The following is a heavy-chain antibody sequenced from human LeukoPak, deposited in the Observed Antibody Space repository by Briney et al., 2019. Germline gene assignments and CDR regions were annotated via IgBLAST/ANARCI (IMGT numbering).Heavy chain of an antibody. Sequence: GGSLRLSCAASGFALSNYAMSWVRQAPGKGLEWVSAISGSGDTPYNADSVKGRFTISRDNSKNTLYLQMNSLRAEDTAVYYCAKDFRWELRGGIYYLDYWGQGTLVTVSS. J-gene: IGHJ4*02. CDR2: ISGSGDTP. V-gene: IGHV3-23*01. CDR3: AKDFRWELRGGIYYLDY. D-gene: IGHD1-26*01. CDR1: GFALSNYA.